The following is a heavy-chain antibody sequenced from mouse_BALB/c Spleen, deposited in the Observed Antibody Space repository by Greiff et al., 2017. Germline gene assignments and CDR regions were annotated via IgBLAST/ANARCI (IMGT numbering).Heavy chain of an antibody. V-gene: IGHV5-15*02. CDR2: ISNLAYSI. J-gene: IGHJ1*01. D-gene: IGHD1-1*01. CDR3: GREGEYYGSEMDV. CDR1: GFTFSDYG. Sequence: EVKLVESGGGLVQPGGSRKLSCAASGFTFSDYGMAWVRQAPGQGPGWVAFISNLAYSIYFADTVTGRFTISRENAKNTLYLEMSSLRSEDTAMYYCGREGEYYGSEMDVWGGGTTGTVTS.